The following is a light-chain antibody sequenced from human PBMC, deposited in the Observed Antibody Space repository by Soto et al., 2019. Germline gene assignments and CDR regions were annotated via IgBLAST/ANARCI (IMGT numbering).Light chain of an antibody. V-gene: IGLV4-60*03. J-gene: IGLJ2*01. CDR1: SGHSGYI. CDR3: ETWDTNTRV. Sequence: QPVLSQSSSASASLGSSVKLTCTLSSGHSGYIIAWHQQQPGMAPRFLMRVERSGTYNKGSGVPGRFSGSSSGADRYLTISNLQSEDEADYYCETWDTNTRVFGGGTKLTVL. CDR2: VERSGTY.